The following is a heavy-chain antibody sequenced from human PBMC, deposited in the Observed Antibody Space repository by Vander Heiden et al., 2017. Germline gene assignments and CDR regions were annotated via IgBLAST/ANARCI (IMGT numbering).Heavy chain of an antibody. CDR1: GFTFGDYA. J-gene: IGHJ4*01. CDR3: TRDVVDSSGWGSDFDY. CDR2: IRSKAYGGTT. V-gene: IGHV3-49*03. D-gene: IGHD6-19*01. Sequence: EVQLVESGGGLVQPGRSLRLSCTASGFTFGDYAMSWFRQAPGKGLEWVGFIRSKAYGGTTEYAASVKGRFTISRDDSKSIAYLQMNSMKTEDPAVYYCTRDVVDSSGWGSDFDYWGHGPLVTVSS.